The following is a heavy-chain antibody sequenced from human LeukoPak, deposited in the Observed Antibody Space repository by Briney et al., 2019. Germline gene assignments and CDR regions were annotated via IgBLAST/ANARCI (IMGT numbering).Heavy chain of an antibody. V-gene: IGHV1-69*01. CDR2: FIPFFGTG. CDR1: GGTFSSYP. J-gene: IGHJ6*03. CDR3: ARGYYYDSGGHYDYYYYMDV. Sequence: SVKVSCKASGGTFSSYPISWVRQAPGQGLEWMGGFIPFFGTGNYAQKFQGRVTITADESTSTAYMELSRLRSEDTAVYYCARGYYYDSGGHYDYYYYMDVWGKGTTVTVSS. D-gene: IGHD3-22*01.